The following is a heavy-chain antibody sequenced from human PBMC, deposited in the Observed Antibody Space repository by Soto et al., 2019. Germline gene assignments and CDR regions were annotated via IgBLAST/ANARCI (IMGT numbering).Heavy chain of an antibody. CDR3: ARMYSSAWSFDN. CDR2: IYYNGRT. D-gene: IGHD6-19*01. Sequence: SETLSLTCTVSGGSISSGGYYWHWIRQHPGKGLEWIGNIYYNGRTLYNPSLKSRVSISIDTSQNQFSLALSSVAAADTAVYYCARMYSSAWSFDNWGQGTPVTV. CDR1: GGSISSGGYY. J-gene: IGHJ4*02. V-gene: IGHV4-31*02.